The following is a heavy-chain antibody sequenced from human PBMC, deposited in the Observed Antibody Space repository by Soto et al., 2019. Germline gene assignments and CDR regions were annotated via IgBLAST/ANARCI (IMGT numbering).Heavy chain of an antibody. Sequence: QVQLVQSGAEVKEPAASVTVSCKASGYTFNSYGISWVRQAPGQGLEWMAWISAYNGNANYAQRLQGRVTLTTDTSTSTAYMELRSLRSDYTAVYYCARDDRTAGHGSYAYFDYWCQGTLVTVSS. V-gene: IGHV1-18*01. CDR1: GYTFNSYG. J-gene: IGHJ4*02. CDR2: ISAYNGNA. D-gene: IGHD6-25*01. CDR3: ARDDRTAGHGSYAYFDY.